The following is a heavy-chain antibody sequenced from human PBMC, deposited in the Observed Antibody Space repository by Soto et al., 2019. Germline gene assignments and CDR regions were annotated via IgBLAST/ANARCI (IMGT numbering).Heavy chain of an antibody. Sequence: QVQLVESGGGVVQPGRSLRLSCAASGFTFSSYGMHWVRQAPGKGLEWVAVIWYDGSNKYYADSVKGRFTISRDNSKNTLDLQMNSLRAEDTAVYYCARDRGYSYGWVFDYWGQGTLVTVSS. CDR2: IWYDGSNK. CDR3: ARDRGYSYGWVFDY. D-gene: IGHD5-18*01. V-gene: IGHV3-33*01. J-gene: IGHJ4*02. CDR1: GFTFSSYG.